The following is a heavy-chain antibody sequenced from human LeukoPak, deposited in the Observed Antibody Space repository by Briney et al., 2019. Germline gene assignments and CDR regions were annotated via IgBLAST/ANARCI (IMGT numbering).Heavy chain of an antibody. Sequence: SETLSLTCTVSGASISSNNYYWGWVRQPPGKGLEWIGNIYSSGNTYYNASLKSRVTIYIDTSKNQFSLKLSSVTAADTAVYYCARVAGYSSSWFLRNAHSSGWFGRYYFDYWGQGTLVTVSS. CDR3: ARVAGYSSSWFLRNAHSSGWFGRYYFDY. D-gene: IGHD6-13*01. CDR2: IYSSGNT. V-gene: IGHV4-39*07. J-gene: IGHJ4*02. CDR1: GASISSNNYY.